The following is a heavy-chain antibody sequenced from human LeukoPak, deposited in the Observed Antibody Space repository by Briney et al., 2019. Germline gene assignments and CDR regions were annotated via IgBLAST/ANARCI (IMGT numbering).Heavy chain of an antibody. J-gene: IGHJ3*02. CDR1: GGSISSYY. V-gene: IGHV4-34*01. Sequence: PSETLSLTCTVSGGSISSYYWSWIRQPPGKGLEWIGEINHSGSTNYNPSLKSRVTILVDTSKNQFSLKLTSVTAADTAVYYCARHNCGGDCYHSRDAFDIWGQGTMVTVSS. CDR3: ARHNCGGDCYHSRDAFDI. D-gene: IGHD2-21*02. CDR2: INHSGST.